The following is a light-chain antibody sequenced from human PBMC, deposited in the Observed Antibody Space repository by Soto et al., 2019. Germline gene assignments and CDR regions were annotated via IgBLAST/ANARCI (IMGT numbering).Light chain of an antibody. V-gene: IGLV2-11*01. CDR2: DVS. CDR1: SSDISGYNY. J-gene: IGLJ2*01. CDR3: CSYGGSYTLV. Sequence: QSALTQPRSVSGSPGQSVTISCTGTSSDISGYNYVSWYQQYSGKAPKVMIYDVSKRPSGVPDRFSGSKSGNTASLTISGLQADDEADYYCCSYGGSYTLVFGGGTKLTVL.